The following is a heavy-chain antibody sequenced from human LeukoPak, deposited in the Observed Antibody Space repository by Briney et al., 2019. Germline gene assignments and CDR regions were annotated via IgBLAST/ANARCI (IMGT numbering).Heavy chain of an antibody. CDR1: GYTFTSYG. Sequence: ASVKVSCKASGYTFTSYGMHWLRQAPGQRLEWMGWINAGNGNTKYSQKFQGRVTITWDTSASTAYMDLSSLRSEDTAVYYCARENYHYDSSGYSPNGVDVWGKGTTVTVSS. V-gene: IGHV1-3*01. J-gene: IGHJ6*04. CDR3: ARENYHYDSSGYSPNGVDV. CDR2: INAGNGNT. D-gene: IGHD3-22*01.